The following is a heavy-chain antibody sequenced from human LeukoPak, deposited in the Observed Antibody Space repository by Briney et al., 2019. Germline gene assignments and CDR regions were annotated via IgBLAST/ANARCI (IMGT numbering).Heavy chain of an antibody. D-gene: IGHD2-2*01. CDR2: IYYSGST. V-gene: IGHV4-39*07. J-gene: IGHJ6*02. CDR1: GGSISSSSYN. Sequence: SETLSLTCTVSGGSISSSSYNWGWIRQPPGKGLEWIGSIYYSGSTYYNPSLKSRVTISVDTSKNQFSLKLSSVTAADTAVYYCARGRDPYIVVVPMDVWGQGTTVTVSS. CDR3: ARGRDPYIVVVPMDV.